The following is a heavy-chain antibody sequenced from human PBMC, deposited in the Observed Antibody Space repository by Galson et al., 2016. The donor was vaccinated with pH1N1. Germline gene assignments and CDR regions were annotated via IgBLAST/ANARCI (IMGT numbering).Heavy chain of an antibody. CDR1: GESFKNYY. J-gene: IGHJ4*02. Sequence: ETLSLTCAVYGESFKNYYWSWIRQAPGKGLEWIGEINDSGNVNYNTSLARRATISLDKSKNQFSLKMTSVTAADTAVFYCARAFMEGLPGDDSGVFDYWGQGVLITVSS. D-gene: IGHD2-21*02. V-gene: IGHV4-34*01. CDR2: INDSGNV. CDR3: ARAFMEGLPGDDSGVFDY.